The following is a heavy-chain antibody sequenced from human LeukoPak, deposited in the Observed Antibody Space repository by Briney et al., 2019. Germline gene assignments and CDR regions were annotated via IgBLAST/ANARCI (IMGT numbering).Heavy chain of an antibody. CDR3: ARDRNPTYYYDSSGYLNYFDY. D-gene: IGHD3-22*01. Sequence: ASVKVSCKASGYTFTGYYMHWVRQAPGQGLEWMGWINPNSGGTNYAQKFQGWVTMTRDTSISTAYMELSRLRSDDTAVYYCARDRNPTYYYDSSGYLNYFDYWGQGTLVTVSS. CDR1: GYTFTGYY. V-gene: IGHV1-2*04. J-gene: IGHJ4*02. CDR2: INPNSGGT.